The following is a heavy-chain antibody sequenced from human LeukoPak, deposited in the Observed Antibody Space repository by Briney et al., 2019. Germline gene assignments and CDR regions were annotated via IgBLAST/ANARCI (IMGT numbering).Heavy chain of an antibody. J-gene: IGHJ4*02. V-gene: IGHV3-74*03. CDR2: INTDESTT. CDR1: GFTFSSYW. CDR3: AREYSTSSGRYFDY. Sequence: GGSLRLSCAASGFTFSSYWMHWVRQAPGKGLVWLSRINTDESTTTYADSVKGRFTISRDNAKNTLCLQMNSLRAEDTAVYYCAREYSTSSGRYFDYWGQGTLVTVSS. D-gene: IGHD6-6*01.